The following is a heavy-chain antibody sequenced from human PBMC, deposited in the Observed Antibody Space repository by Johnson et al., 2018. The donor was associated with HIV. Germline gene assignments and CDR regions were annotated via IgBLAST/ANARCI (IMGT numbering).Heavy chain of an antibody. Sequence: VQLVESGGGLIQPGGSLRLSCAASGFTFSSYGMHWVRQAPGKGLEWVAFIRYDGSNKYYADSVKGRFTISRDNSKNTLYLQMNSLRAEDTAVYYWSSQGAPAVDIWGQGTMVTGSS. CDR2: IRYDGSNK. V-gene: IGHV3-30*02. CDR1: GFTFSSYG. J-gene: IGHJ3*02. CDR3: SSQGAPAVDI. D-gene: IGHD6-6*01.